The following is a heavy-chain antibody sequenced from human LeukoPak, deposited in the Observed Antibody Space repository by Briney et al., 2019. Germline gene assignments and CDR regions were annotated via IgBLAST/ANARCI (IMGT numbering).Heavy chain of an antibody. J-gene: IGHJ4*02. V-gene: IGHV1-24*01. CDR2: FDPEDGET. CDR1: GYTLTELS. Sequence: GASVKVSCKVSGYTLTELSMHWVRQAPGKGLEWMGGFDPEDGETIYAQKFQGRVTMTEDTSTDTAYMELSSLRSEDTAVYYCATVVGGMATINRDYFDYWGRGTLVTVSS. CDR3: ATVVGGMATINRDYFDY. D-gene: IGHD5-24*01.